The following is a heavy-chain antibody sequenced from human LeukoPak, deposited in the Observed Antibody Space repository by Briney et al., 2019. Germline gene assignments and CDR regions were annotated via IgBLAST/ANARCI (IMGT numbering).Heavy chain of an antibody. CDR1: GGSFSGYY. J-gene: IGHJ4*02. CDR2: INHSGST. Sequence: SETLSLTCAVYGGSFSGYYWSWIRQPPGKGLEWIGEINHSGSTNYNPSLKSRVTISVDTSKNQFSLKLSSVTAADTAVYYCARGLTVTTGQLLFYWGQGTLVTVSS. V-gene: IGHV4-34*01. D-gene: IGHD4-17*01. CDR3: ARGLTVTTGQLLFY.